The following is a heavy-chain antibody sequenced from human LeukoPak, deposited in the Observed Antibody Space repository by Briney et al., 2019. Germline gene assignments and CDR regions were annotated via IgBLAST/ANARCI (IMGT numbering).Heavy chain of an antibody. Sequence: SETLSLTCAVYGGSFSGDYWSWIRQPPGKGLGWIGEINHSGSTNYNPSLKSRVTISVDTSKNQFSLKLSSVTAADTAVYYCARLDYDFWSGYFHYWGQGTLVTVSS. V-gene: IGHV4-34*01. J-gene: IGHJ4*02. CDR1: GGSFSGDY. CDR2: INHSGST. D-gene: IGHD3-3*01. CDR3: ARLDYDFWSGYFHY.